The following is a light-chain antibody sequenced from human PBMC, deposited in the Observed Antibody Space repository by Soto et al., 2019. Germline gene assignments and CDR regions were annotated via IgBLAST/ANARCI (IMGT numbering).Light chain of an antibody. CDR1: QSISSW. CDR3: QQYNSYSYT. J-gene: IGKJ2*01. CDR2: KAS. V-gene: IGKV1-5*03. Sequence: DIQMTQSPSTRSASVGDRVTITCRASQSISSWLAWYQQKPGKAPKLLIYKASSLESGVPSRFSGSGSGTEFTLTISSLQPDDFATHYCQQYNSYSYTFGQGNKLEIK.